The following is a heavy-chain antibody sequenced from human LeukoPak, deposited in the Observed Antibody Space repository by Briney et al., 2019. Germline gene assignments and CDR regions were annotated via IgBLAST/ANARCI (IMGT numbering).Heavy chain of an antibody. V-gene: IGHV1-18*01. CDR1: GYTFTSYG. J-gene: IGHJ4*02. CDR3: ARVGYCSSTSCYPPFDY. D-gene: IGHD2-2*01. CDR2: ISAYNGNT. Sequence: ASVKVSCKASGYTFTSYGISWVRQAPGQGLEWMGWISAYNGNTNYAQKLQGRVTMTTGTSTSTAYMELRSLRSDDTAVYYCARVGYCSSTSCYPPFDYWGQGTLVTVSS.